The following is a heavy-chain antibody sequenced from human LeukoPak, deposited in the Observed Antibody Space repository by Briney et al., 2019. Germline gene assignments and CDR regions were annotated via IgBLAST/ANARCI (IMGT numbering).Heavy chain of an antibody. V-gene: IGHV4-4*02. D-gene: IGHD2-2*01. Sequence: PSETLSLTCAVSGGSISSSNWWNWVRQPPGKGLEWIGQIYHSGSTNYNSSLKSRVTISVDTSKNQFSLKLTSVTAADTAVYYCARDAVVPASLLDYWGQGTLVTVSS. CDR2: IYHSGST. CDR3: ARDAVVPASLLDY. J-gene: IGHJ4*02. CDR1: GGSISSSNW.